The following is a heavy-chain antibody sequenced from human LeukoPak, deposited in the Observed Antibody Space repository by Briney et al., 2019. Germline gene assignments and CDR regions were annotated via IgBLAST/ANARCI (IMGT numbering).Heavy chain of an antibody. CDR1: AGSICSYY. CDR3: ARSASHDYGSTDDFDI. CDR2: IYYSGST. D-gene: IGHD4-17*01. V-gene: IGHV4-59*07. Sequence: PGTPSLTCIVSAGSICSYYWSWGPQPPGKRLERIGDIYYSGSTNYNQSLKRRATTSQYTPHNLCSLRLSSMTAAHTHVYFFARSASHDYGSTDDFDIWGQGTMVTVSS. J-gene: IGHJ3*02.